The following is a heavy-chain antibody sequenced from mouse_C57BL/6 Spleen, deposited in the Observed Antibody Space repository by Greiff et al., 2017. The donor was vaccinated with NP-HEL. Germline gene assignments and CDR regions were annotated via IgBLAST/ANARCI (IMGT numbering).Heavy chain of an antibody. CDR2: IDPANGNT. CDR1: GFTITNTY. V-gene: IGHV14-3*01. Sequence: VQLQQSVAELVRPGASVKLSCTASGFTITNTYMHWVKQRPEQGLEWIGRIDPANGNTKYAPKFKGKATLTADKSSSTAYMQLSSLTSEDSAVYFCASLWLRRDYYAMDYWGQGTSVTVSS. D-gene: IGHD2-2*01. CDR3: ASLWLRRDYYAMDY. J-gene: IGHJ4*01.